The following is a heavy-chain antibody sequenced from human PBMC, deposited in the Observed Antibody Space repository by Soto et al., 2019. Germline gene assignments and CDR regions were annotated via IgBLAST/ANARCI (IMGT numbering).Heavy chain of an antibody. J-gene: IGHJ4*02. D-gene: IGHD3-3*01. CDR3: ARVKGFTIFGPPHY. CDR1: GFTFSSYG. Sequence: GGSLRLSCAASGFTFSSYGMHWVRQAPGKGLEWVAVIWYDGSNKYYADSVKGRFTISRDNSKNTLYLQMKSLRAEDTAVYYCARVKGFTIFGPPHYWGQGTLVTVSS. CDR2: IWYDGSNK. V-gene: IGHV3-33*01.